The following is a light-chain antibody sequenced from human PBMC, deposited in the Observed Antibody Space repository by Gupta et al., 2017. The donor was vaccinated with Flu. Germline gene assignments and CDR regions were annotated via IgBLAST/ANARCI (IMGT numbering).Light chain of an antibody. CDR3: QQRYSTPFT. CDR2: AAS. J-gene: IGKJ3*01. V-gene: IGKV1-39*01. Sequence: PSSLSASVGDTVTITCRASQRISRNLEWYQQKTGKAPNLLIFAASDVKSGVPSRFSGSGSGTEFKLTISSRQTEDFATYYCQQRYSTPFTFGHGTKVEI. CDR1: QRISRN.